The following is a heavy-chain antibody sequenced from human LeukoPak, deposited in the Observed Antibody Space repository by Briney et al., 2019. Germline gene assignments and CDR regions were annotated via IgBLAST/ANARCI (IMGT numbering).Heavy chain of an antibody. CDR2: INGDLTNT. CDR1: GFTFTDYW. D-gene: IGHD2-15*01. Sequence: GGSLRLSCAASGFTFTDYWMHWVRQVAGKGLVWVSRINGDLTNTTYADSVKGRFTISRDNAKNMLYLQLNSLRVEDTAVYYCARDQLYCSGGYCYKDYWGQGTLVTVSS. CDR3: ARDQLYCSGGYCYKDY. J-gene: IGHJ4*02. V-gene: IGHV3-74*03.